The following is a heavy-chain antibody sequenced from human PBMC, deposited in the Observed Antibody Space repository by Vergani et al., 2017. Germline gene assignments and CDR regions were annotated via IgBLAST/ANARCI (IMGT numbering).Heavy chain of an antibody. CDR3: ARIVPGDYSGYPRYFDY. CDR1: GYTFTGYY. J-gene: IGHJ4*02. V-gene: IGHV1-2*02. Sequence: QVQLVQSGAEVKKPGASVKVSCKASGYTFTGYYMHWVRQAPGQGLEWMGWINPNSGGTKYAQKFQGRVTMTRDTSISKAYMELIRLRSDDTDVYYCARIVPGDYSGYPRYFDYWGQGTLVTVSS. D-gene: IGHD5-12*01. CDR2: INPNSGGT.